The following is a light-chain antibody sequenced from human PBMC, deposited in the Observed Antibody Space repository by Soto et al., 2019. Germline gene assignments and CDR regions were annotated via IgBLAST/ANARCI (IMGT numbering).Light chain of an antibody. CDR3: QQYNEWPPFT. V-gene: IGKV3-15*01. J-gene: IGKJ5*01. Sequence: EIVMPQSPATLSVSPGERATLSCRASQSVRSNLAWYQQKPGQAPRLVIYAASTRATGIPDRFSGSVSGTEFTLTISSLQSEDFAVYYCQQYNEWPPFTFGQGTRRRL. CDR2: AAS. CDR1: QSVRSN.